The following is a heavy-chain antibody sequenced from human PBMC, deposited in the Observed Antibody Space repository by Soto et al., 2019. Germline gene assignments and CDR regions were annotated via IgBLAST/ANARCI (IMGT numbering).Heavy chain of an antibody. CDR3: ARRGLQFGSLFPYYGLDV. CDR1: SGFISSGGYY. J-gene: IGHJ6*02. CDR2: VDYTGRV. Sequence: QVPLQETGPGLVKPSQNLSLTCSVSSGFISSGGYYWSWVRQRPGKGLEWVGTVDYTGRVDYNPSLNSRVSISVDTSKNQFSLRLSSVTAADTAVYYCARRGLQFGSLFPYYGLDVWGQGTTVTVSS. V-gene: IGHV4-31*03. D-gene: IGHD2-21*01.